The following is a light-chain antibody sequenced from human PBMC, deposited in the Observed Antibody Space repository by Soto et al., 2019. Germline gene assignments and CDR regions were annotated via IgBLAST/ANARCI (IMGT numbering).Light chain of an antibody. CDR1: QSVSSRY. V-gene: IGKV3D-20*01. CDR2: DAS. J-gene: IGKJ1*01. CDR3: QQYGSSPWT. Sequence: LVLTQPPATPSWSPGERATLSCGGSQSVSSRYLAWYKKTPGLEPRLIIYDASSRDTGIPDRVSGSGSGTDVTLTISRLEPEDFAVYYCQQYGSSPWTFGQGTKGDIK.